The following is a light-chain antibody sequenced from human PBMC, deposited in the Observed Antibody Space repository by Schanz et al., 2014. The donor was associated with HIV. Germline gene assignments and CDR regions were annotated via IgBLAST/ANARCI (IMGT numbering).Light chain of an antibody. V-gene: IGLV2-14*03. Sequence: QSTLTQPASVSGSPGQSITISCTGTSSDVGSSNYVSWYQQHPGKAPQLMIYDVTNRPSGVSTRFSGSKSGNTASLTISGLQAEDEADYYCSSYAGRNNVVFGGGTKLTVL. CDR2: DVT. CDR3: SSYAGRNNVV. CDR1: SSDVGSSNY. J-gene: IGLJ2*01.